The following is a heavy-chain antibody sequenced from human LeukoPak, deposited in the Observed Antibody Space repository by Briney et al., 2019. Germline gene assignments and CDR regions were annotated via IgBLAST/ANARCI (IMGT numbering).Heavy chain of an antibody. J-gene: IGHJ5*02. CDR3: AKDPKVWFGELLYPPGWFDP. CDR1: GFTFSSYG. V-gene: IGHV3-48*01. Sequence: GGSLRLSCAASGFTFSSYGMNWVRQAPGKGLEWLSYISSGSGTIYYADSVKGRFTISRDNAKNLLYLQMNSLRAEDTAVYYCAKDPKVWFGELLYPPGWFDPWGQGTLVTVSS. CDR2: ISSGSGTI. D-gene: IGHD3-10*01.